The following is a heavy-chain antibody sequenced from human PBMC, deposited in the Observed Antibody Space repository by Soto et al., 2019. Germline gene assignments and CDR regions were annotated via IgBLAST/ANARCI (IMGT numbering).Heavy chain of an antibody. V-gene: IGHV4-30-4*01. CDR2: LYYSGST. J-gene: IGHJ4*02. CDR1: GGSISSGDYY. D-gene: IGHD4-4*01. CDR3: ARSLFTTVTTWDY. Sequence: QVQLQESGPGLVKPAQTLSLTCTVSGGSISSGDYYWSWIRPPPGHGLEWIGYLYYSGSTYYNPSLKSRVTISVDTSKNQFSLKLSSVTAADTAVYYCARSLFTTVTTWDYWGQGTLVTVSS.